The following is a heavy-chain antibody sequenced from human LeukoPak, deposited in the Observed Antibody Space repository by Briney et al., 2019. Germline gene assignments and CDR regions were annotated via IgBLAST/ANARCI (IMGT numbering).Heavy chain of an antibody. J-gene: IGHJ4*02. CDR3: AGVYRCSTSCSYFDY. Sequence: GGSLRLPCAASGFPFSSYEMNWVRQAPGKGLEWVSYINTGGGITYYADSVKGRFTISRDNAKNSLYLQMNSLRAEDTAVYYCAGVYRCSTSCSYFDYWGQGTLVTVSS. V-gene: IGHV3-48*03. CDR1: GFPFSSYE. D-gene: IGHD2-2*01. CDR2: INTGGGIT.